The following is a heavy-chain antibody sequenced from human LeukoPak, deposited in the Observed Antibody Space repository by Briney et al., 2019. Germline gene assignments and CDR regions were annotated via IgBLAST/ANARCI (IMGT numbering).Heavy chain of an antibody. J-gene: IGHJ4*02. CDR2: MSPNSGNT. CDR3: ARGPPNWGYDY. D-gene: IGHD7-27*01. V-gene: IGHV1-8*01. CDR1: GYTFTSYD. Sequence: ASVKVSCKASGYTFTSYDINWVRQATGQGLEWMGWMSPNSGNTGYAQKFQGRVTMTRGTSMNTAYMELSSLKSEDTAVYYCARGPPNWGYDYWGQGTLVTVSS.